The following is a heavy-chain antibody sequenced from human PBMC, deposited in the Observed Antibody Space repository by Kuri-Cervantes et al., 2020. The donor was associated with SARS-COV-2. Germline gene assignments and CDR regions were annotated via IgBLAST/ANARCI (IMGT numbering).Heavy chain of an antibody. CDR3: ARDRRVQLGRVYYGMDV. CDR2: INHSGST. J-gene: IGHJ6*02. V-gene: IGHV4-34*01. Sequence: GSLRLSCAVYGGSFSGYYWSWIRQPPGKGLEWIGEINHSGSTNYNPSLKSRVTISVDTSKNQFSLKLSSVTAEDTAVYYCARDRRVQLGRVYYGMDVWGQGTTVTVSS. CDR1: GGSFSGYY. D-gene: IGHD6-6*01.